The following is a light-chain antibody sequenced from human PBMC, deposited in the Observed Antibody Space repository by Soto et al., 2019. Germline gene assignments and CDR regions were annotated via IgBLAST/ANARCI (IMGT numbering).Light chain of an antibody. CDR2: GAS. V-gene: IGKV3-15*01. Sequence: EIVMTQSPATLSVSPGERATLSCRASQSVSSNLAWYQQKPGQAPRLLIYGASTRATGIPARFSGSGSGTEFTLTISSLQSEVFAVYYCQKYNNWPPITLAQGTRLEIK. CDR3: QKYNNWPPIT. J-gene: IGKJ5*01. CDR1: QSVSSN.